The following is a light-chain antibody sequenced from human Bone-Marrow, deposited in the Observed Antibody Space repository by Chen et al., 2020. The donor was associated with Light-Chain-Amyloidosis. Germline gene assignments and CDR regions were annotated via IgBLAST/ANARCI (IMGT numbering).Light chain of an antibody. Sequence: SSQLTQPPSVSVPPGQTARITRPGDDLPTKYAYWYQQKPGQAPVLVIHRDTERPSGISERFSGSSSGTTATLTISGVQAEDEADYHCQSADSSGTYEVIFGGGTKLTVL. CDR3: QSADSSGTYEVI. CDR1: DLPTKY. CDR2: RDT. J-gene: IGLJ2*01. V-gene: IGLV3-25*03.